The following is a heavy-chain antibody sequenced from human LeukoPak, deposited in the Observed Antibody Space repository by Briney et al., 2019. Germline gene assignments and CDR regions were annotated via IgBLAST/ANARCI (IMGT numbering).Heavy chain of an antibody. V-gene: IGHV3-30*18. D-gene: IGHD6-13*01. CDR2: ISEDGSRK. Sequence: GRSLRLSCAASGFTFSFSGMYWVRQAPGKGLEWVAFISEDGSRKYYADSVKGRFTISRDNSKNTLFLQMNSLRTEDTAVYYCAKDRSTTWSFDYWGQGTLVTVSS. CDR3: AKDRSTTWSFDY. J-gene: IGHJ4*02. CDR1: GFTFSFSG.